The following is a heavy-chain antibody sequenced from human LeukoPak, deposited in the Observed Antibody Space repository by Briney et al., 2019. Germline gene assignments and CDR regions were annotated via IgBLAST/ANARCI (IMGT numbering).Heavy chain of an antibody. J-gene: IGHJ4*02. CDR3: ARVELGYCSGGSCYDNDY. CDR1: GYTFTGYY. D-gene: IGHD2-15*01. Sequence: ASVKVSCKASGYTFTGYYMHWVRQAPGQGLEWMGWINPKSGGTNYAQKFQGRVTMTRDTSISTAYMELSRLRSDDTAVYYCARVELGYCSGGSCYDNDYWGQGTLVTVSS. CDR2: INPKSGGT. V-gene: IGHV1-2*02.